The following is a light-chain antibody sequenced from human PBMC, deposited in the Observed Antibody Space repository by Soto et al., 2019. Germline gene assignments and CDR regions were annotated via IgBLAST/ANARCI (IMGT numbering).Light chain of an antibody. V-gene: IGKV1-39*01. CDR3: QQSNSSPRT. CDR1: QNINNY. CDR2: AAS. Sequence: DIQMTQSPSSLSASVGDRVTSTCRASQNINNYLNWYQQKPGKAPKLMIYAASTLQRGVPSRFSGSGSGTDFTLTISSLQPEDFATYYCQQSNSSPRTFGQGTKVDIK. J-gene: IGKJ1*01.